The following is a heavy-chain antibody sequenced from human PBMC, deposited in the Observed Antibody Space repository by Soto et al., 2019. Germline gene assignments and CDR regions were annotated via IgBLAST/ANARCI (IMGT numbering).Heavy chain of an antibody. D-gene: IGHD6-13*01. CDR3: ARDPPYSSSWSNWFDP. Sequence: PGGSLRLSCAASGFTFSSYSTNWVRQAPGKGLEWVSYISSSSSTIYYADSVKGRFTISRDNAKNSLYLQMNSLRAEDTAVYYCARDPPYSSSWSNWFDPWGQGSLVTVSS. V-gene: IGHV3-48*01. J-gene: IGHJ5*02. CDR1: GFTFSSYS. CDR2: ISSSSSTI.